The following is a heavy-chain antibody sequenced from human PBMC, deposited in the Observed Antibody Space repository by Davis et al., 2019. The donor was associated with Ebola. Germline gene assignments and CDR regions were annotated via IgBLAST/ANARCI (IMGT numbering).Heavy chain of an antibody. V-gene: IGHV5-51*01. CDR1: GYNFPMYW. J-gene: IGHJ4*02. CDR3: VRGQY. Sequence: GESLKISCQASGYNFPMYWIGWVRQLPGKGLEWMGIIFPADSDTKISPSFEGQVTMSVDKSTNTAYLQWSSLQASDTAMYYCVRGQYWGQGTLVSVSS. CDR2: IFPADSDT.